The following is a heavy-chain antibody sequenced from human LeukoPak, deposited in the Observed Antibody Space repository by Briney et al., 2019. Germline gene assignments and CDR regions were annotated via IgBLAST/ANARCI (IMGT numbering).Heavy chain of an antibody. D-gene: IGHD5-12*01. CDR1: GGSISSSSYY. CDR3: ARSPAYSGYVNY. J-gene: IGHJ4*02. CDR2: IYYSGTT. V-gene: IGHV4-39*07. Sequence: PSETLSLTCSVSGGSISSSSYYWGWIRQPPGKGLEWIGSIYYSGTTHCNPSLKSRVTISEDTSKNQFSLKLSSVTAADTAMYYCARSPAYSGYVNYWGQGTLVTVSS.